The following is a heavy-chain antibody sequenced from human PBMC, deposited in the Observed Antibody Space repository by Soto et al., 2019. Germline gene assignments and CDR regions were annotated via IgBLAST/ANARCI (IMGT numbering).Heavy chain of an antibody. CDR1: GFIFRDWF. D-gene: IGHD3-22*01. CDR3: AKYYYSDSNGSHFDY. CDR2: ISKDSGRAT. V-gene: IGHV3-11*01. J-gene: IGHJ4*02. Sequence: PGGSLRLSCAASGFIFRDWFMSWIRQAPGKGLEWISYISKDSGRATRYADSVKGRFTISRDNAKNSLFLQMNNLTVEDTAVYYCAKYYYSDSNGSHFDYWGQGTQVTVSS.